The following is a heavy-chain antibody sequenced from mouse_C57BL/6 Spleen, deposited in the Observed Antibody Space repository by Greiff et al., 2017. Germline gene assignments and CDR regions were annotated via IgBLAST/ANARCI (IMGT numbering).Heavy chain of an antibody. V-gene: IGHV1-7*01. Sequence: VQRVESGAELAKPGASVKLSCKASGYTFTSYWMHWVKQRPGQGLEWIGYINPSSGYTKYNQKFKDKATLTADKSSSTAYMQLSSLTYEDSAVDYCARSITTVPFDYWGQGTTLTVSS. D-gene: IGHD1-1*01. CDR2: INPSSGYT. CDR3: ARSITTVPFDY. J-gene: IGHJ2*01. CDR1: GYTFTSYW.